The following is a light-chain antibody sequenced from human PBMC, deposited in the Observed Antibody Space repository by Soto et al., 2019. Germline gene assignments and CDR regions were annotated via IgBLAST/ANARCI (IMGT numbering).Light chain of an antibody. CDR2: KAS. J-gene: IGKJ5*01. Sequence: DIQMTQSPSTLSGSVGDRVTITCRASQTISSWLAWYQQKPGKAPKLLIYKASTLKSGVPSRFSGSGSGTEFTLTIRSLQPEDFATYYCKQANSFPVTFGQGTRLEIK. V-gene: IGKV1-5*03. CDR3: KQANSFPVT. CDR1: QTISSW.